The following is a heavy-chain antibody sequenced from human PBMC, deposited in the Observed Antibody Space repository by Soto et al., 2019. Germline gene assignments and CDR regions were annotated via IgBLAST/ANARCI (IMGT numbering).Heavy chain of an antibody. CDR2: IHYTGST. D-gene: IGHD1-1*01. CDR3: ARDLTISSTDGPLDP. CDR1: GGSMSRYY. J-gene: IGHJ5*02. Sequence: SLTCTVSGGSMSRYYWTWIRQPPGKGLEWIGNIHYTGSTNCNPSLKSRVTILLGTSTSQFSLKVSSVTAADTAVYYCARDLTISSTDGPLDPWGHGTLVTVSS. V-gene: IGHV4-59*01.